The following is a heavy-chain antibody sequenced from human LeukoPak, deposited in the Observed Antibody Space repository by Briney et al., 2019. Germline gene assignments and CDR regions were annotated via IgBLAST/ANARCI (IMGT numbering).Heavy chain of an antibody. V-gene: IGHV1-24*01. CDR1: GYTLTELS. J-gene: IGHJ4*02. CDR2: FDPEDGET. D-gene: IGHD5-18*01. Sequence: ASVKVSCKVSGYTLTELSRHWVRQAPGKGLEWMGGFDPEDGETIYAQKFQGRVTMTEDTSTDTAYMELSSLRSEDTAVYYCATVTFERGYSYGFDYWGQGTLVTVSS. CDR3: ATVTFERGYSYGFDY.